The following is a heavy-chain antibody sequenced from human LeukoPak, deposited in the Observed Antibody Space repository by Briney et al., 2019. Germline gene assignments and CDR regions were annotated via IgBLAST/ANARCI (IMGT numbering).Heavy chain of an antibody. J-gene: IGHJ4*02. CDR2: IYYSGST. Sequence: DPSETLSLTCTVSGGSLSSSSYYWGWIRQPPGKGLEWIGSIYYSGSTYYNPSLKSRVTISVDTSKNQFSLKLSSVTAADTAVYYCAREKSAFDYWGQGTLVTVSS. CDR1: GGSLSSSSYY. CDR3: AREKSAFDY. V-gene: IGHV4-39*07.